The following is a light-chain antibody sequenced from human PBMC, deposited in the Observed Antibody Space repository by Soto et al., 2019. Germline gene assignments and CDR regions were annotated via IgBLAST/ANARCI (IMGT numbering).Light chain of an antibody. CDR2: EVS. CDR1: TSDIGTYNR. CDR3: SSYTSSSFVV. J-gene: IGLJ2*01. Sequence: QSVLTQPPSVSGSPGQSVTISCTGTTSDIGTYNRVSWFQQQSPGTAPKVMIYEVSNRPSGVPDRFSGSKSGNTASLTIYGLQAEDEGDYYCSSYTSSSFVVFGGGTQLTVL. V-gene: IGLV2-18*02.